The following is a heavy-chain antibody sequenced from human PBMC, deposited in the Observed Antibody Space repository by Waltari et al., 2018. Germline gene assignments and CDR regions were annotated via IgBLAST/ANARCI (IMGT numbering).Heavy chain of an antibody. CDR2: IIPIFGTAP. D-gene: IGHD3-16*01. CDR1: GGTFGGYA. CDR3: TRRELGGAFDP. V-gene: IGHV1-69*12. J-gene: IGHJ5*02. Sequence: QVQLVQSGAEVKKPGSSVTVSCKASGGTFGGYAISWVRQAPGEGLEWMGGIIPIFGTAPNYAQKFQGRLTVTADESTATVYMDLSSLRSDDTAVYYCTRRELGGAFDPWGQGTLVTVSS.